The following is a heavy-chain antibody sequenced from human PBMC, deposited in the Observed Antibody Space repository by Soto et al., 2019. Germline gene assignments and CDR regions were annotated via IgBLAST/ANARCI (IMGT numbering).Heavy chain of an antibody. CDR1: GFTVSSNY. Sequence: GGSLRLSCAASGFTVSSNYMSWVRQAPGKGLEWVSVIYSGGSTYYADSVKGRFTISRDNSKNTLYLQMNSLRAEDAAVYYCARDRGGYDILTGYYGYGMDVWGQGTTVTVSS. V-gene: IGHV3-53*01. CDR2: IYSGGST. CDR3: ARDRGGYDILTGYYGYGMDV. D-gene: IGHD3-9*01. J-gene: IGHJ6*02.